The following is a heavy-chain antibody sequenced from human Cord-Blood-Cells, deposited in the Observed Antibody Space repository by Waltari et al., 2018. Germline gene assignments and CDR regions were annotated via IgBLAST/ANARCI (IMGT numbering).Heavy chain of an antibody. V-gene: IGHV4-34*01. CDR1: GGSFSGYY. D-gene: IGHD4-17*01. J-gene: IGHJ4*02. CDR3: ARLGVLMTTVTPDFDY. Sequence: QVQLQQWGAGLLKPSETLSLTCAVYGGSFSGYYWSWIRQPPGKGLEWIGEINHSGSTNYNPCLKSRVTISVDTSKNQFSLKLSSVTAADTAVYYCARLGVLMTTVTPDFDYWGQGTLVTVSS. CDR2: INHSGST.